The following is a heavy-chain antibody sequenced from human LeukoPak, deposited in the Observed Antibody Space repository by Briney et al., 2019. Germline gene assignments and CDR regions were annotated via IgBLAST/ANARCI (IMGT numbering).Heavy chain of an antibody. D-gene: IGHD2-15*01. V-gene: IGHV3-30*04. J-gene: IGHJ4*02. CDR3: ARGILFDY. CDR1: GFTFSSYA. CDR2: ISYDGSNK. Sequence: GGSLRLSCAASGFTFSSYAMHWVRQAPGKGLEWVAVISYDGSNKCYADSVKGRFTISRDNSKNTLYLQMNSLRAEDTAVYYCARGILFDYWGQGTLVTVSS.